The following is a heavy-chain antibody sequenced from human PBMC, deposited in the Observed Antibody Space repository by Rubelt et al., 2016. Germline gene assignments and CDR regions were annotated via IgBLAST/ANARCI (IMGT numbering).Heavy chain of an antibody. Sequence: QLQLQESGPGLVKPSETLSLTCTVSGASLSTTTYFWGWIRQPPGKGLAWIATIYYSGTTYYNASLKSRVTISVDKSKNQFSLKLNPVTAADTAVYYCARDPIYGMDVWGQGTTVTVSS. CDR2: IYYSGTT. V-gene: IGHV4-39*07. CDR3: ARDPIYGMDV. J-gene: IGHJ6*02. CDR1: GASLSTTTYF.